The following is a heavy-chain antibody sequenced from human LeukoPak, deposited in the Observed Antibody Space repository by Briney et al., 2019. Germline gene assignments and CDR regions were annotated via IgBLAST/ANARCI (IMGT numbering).Heavy chain of an antibody. CDR3: ARADYDSSGYYYFDY. Sequence: ASVKVSCKASGYTFTSHGISWVRQAPGQGLEWMGWISAYNGNTNYAQKLQGRVTMTTDTSTSTAYMELRSLRSDDTAVYYCARADYDSSGYYYFDYWGQGTLVTVSS. J-gene: IGHJ4*02. CDR2: ISAYNGNT. V-gene: IGHV1-18*01. D-gene: IGHD3-22*01. CDR1: GYTFTSHG.